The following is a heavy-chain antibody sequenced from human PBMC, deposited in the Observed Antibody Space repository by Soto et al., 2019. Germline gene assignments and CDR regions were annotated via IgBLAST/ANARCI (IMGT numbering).Heavy chain of an antibody. J-gene: IGHJ4*02. CDR2: INPNGGDT. CDR1: GYMFTEYY. CDR3: ARCLVGATTVVDY. Sequence: AASVKVSCKASGYMFTEYYMHWVRQAPGQGLEWMGWINPNGGDTKYAQKFQGRVTMTRDTSISTAYMDLSSLISDDTAVYYCARCLVGATTVVDYWGQGTLVTVSS. D-gene: IGHD1-26*01. V-gene: IGHV1-2*02.